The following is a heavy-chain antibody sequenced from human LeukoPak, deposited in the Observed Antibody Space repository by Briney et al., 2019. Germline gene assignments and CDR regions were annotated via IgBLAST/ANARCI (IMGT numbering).Heavy chain of an antibody. V-gene: IGHV3-30-3*01. CDR1: GFTFSSYA. CDR2: ISYDGSNK. CDR3: ARVPTYCSSTSCAYYYYYYMDV. J-gene: IGHJ6*03. D-gene: IGHD2-2*01. Sequence: GGSLRLSCAASGFTFSSYAMHWVRQAPGKGLEWVAVISYDGSNKYYADSVKGRFTISRDNSKNTLYPQMNSLRAEDTAVYYCARVPTYCSSTSCAYYYYYYMDVWGKGTTVTVSS.